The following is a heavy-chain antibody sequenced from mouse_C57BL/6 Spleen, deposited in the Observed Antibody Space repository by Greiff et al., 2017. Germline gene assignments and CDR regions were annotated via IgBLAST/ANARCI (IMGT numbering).Heavy chain of an antibody. J-gene: IGHJ1*03. D-gene: IGHD1-1*01. CDR2: IHPNSGST. V-gene: IGHV1-64*01. CDR1: GYTFTSYW. CDR3: GRLSTVVANWYFDV. Sequence: VQLQQPGAELVKPGASVKLSCKASGYTFTSYWMHWVKQRPGQGLEWIGMIHPNSGSTNYNEKFKSKATLTVDKSSSTAYMQLSSLTSEDSAVSFCGRLSTVVANWYFDVWGTGSTVTVSS.